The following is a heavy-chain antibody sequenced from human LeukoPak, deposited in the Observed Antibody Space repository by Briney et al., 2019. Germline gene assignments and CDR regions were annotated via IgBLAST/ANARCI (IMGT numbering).Heavy chain of an antibody. J-gene: IGHJ4*02. CDR3: AREPTAAGYFDY. Sequence: GGSLRLSCAASGFTFSTYAMSWVRQAPGKGLEWVSAISDSGTRTYYIDSVKGRFTVSRDNSENTLFLQMNSLRAEDTAIYYCAREPTAAGYFDYWGRGTLATVSS. CDR1: GFTFSTYA. D-gene: IGHD3-22*01. CDR2: ISDSGTRT. V-gene: IGHV3-23*01.